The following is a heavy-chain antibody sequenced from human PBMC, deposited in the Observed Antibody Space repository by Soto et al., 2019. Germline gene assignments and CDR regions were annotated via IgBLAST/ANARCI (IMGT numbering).Heavy chain of an antibody. D-gene: IGHD1-7*01. CDR2: IRVDGSNE. CDR3: ARDGIGGTVFRGYLDY. Sequence: QEQLVESGGGVVQTGTSLRLSCAVPGGIFHGYGMHWVRQAPGKGLEWVAIIRVDGSNEEYADSVKGRFTISRDNSKNSLYLQMNTLGAEDTAVYYCARDGIGGTVFRGYLDYWGRGTVVTVSS. CDR1: GGIFHGYG. V-gene: IGHV3-33*01. J-gene: IGHJ4*02.